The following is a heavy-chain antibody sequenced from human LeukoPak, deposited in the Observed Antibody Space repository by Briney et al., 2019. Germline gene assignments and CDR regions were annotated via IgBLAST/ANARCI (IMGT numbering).Heavy chain of an antibody. J-gene: IGHJ6*02. Sequence: PGGSLRLSCAASGFTFSSYAMSWVRQAPGKGLEWVAVIWYDGSNKYYADSVKGRFTISRDNSKNTLYLQMNSLRAEDTAVYYCARDWDVVPAAGRYYYYYGMDVWGQGTTVTVSS. D-gene: IGHD2-2*01. CDR3: ARDWDVVPAAGRYYYYYGMDV. CDR2: IWYDGSNK. CDR1: GFTFSSYA. V-gene: IGHV3-33*08.